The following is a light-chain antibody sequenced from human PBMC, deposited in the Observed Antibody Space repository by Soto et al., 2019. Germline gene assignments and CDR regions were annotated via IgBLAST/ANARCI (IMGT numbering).Light chain of an antibody. CDR2: GAS. CDR3: QQDGSSGK. J-gene: IGKJ1*01. CDR1: QSVSNNY. Sequence: EIVLTQSPGTLSLSPGERATLSCRASQSVSNNYLAWYQHKPGQAPRLLIYGASNRATGIPDRFSGSGSGTDFTLTISRREPEDFAVYYCQQDGSSGKFGQGTKVEIK. V-gene: IGKV3-20*01.